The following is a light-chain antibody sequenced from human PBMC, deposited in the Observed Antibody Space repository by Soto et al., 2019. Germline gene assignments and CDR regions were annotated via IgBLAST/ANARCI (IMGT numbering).Light chain of an antibody. J-gene: IGLJ1*01. CDR2: DVT. CDR1: SSDIGGYNY. V-gene: IGLV2-14*03. CDR3: SSYTSSSTLV. Sequence: QSSLTQPASVSGSPGQSITRSCTGTSSDIGGYNYVSWYRQHPGKAPQLMIYDVTNRPSGVSNRFSGSKSGNTASLTISGLQAEDEADYYCSSYTSSSTLVFGTGTKVTVL.